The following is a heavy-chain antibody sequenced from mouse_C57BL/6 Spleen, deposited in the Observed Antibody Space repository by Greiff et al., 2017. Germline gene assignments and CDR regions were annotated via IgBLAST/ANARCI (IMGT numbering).Heavy chain of an antibody. CDR1: GYTFTSYW. CDR3: ARRSYYFDY. J-gene: IGHJ2*01. Sequence: QVQLQQPGAELVRPGSSVKLSCKASGYTFTSYWMDWVTQRPGQGLEWIGNIYPSDSETHYNQKFKDKATLTVDKSSSTAYMQLSSLTSEYSAVDYCARRSYYFDYWGQGTTLTVSS. V-gene: IGHV1-61*01. CDR2: IYPSDSET.